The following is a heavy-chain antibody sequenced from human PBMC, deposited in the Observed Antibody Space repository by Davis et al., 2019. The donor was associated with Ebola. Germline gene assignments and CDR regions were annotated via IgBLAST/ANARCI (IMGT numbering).Heavy chain of an antibody. CDR1: GGSIRSFF. CDR2: IYYTGST. V-gene: IGHV4-59*08. CDR3: ASGYISSLNEYWYFDL. Sequence: MPSETLSLTCTVSGGSIRSFFWSWIRQPPGKGLEWIGYIYYTGSTNYNPSLKSRVTISVDTSKNQFSLKLSSVTAADTAFYYCASGYISSLNEYWYFDLWGRGTLVTVSS. J-gene: IGHJ2*01. D-gene: IGHD6-13*01.